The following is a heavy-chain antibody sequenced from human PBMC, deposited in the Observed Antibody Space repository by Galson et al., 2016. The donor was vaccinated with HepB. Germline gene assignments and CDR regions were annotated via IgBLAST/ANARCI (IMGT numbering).Heavy chain of an antibody. J-gene: IGHJ4*02. D-gene: IGHD3-22*01. V-gene: IGHV3-23*01. CDR1: GFTFSSYA. Sequence: SLRLSCAASGFTFSSYAMSRVRQAPGEGLEWISGISGSGGSTFYADSVKGRFTISRDKSKNTLYRQMNSLRAEDTAVYHCAKSPWYDSSGYYYFDYWGQGTLVTVSS. CDR2: ISGSGGST. CDR3: AKSPWYDSSGYYYFDY.